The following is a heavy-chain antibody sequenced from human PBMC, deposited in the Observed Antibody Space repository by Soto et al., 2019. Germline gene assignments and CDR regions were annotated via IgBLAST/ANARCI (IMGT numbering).Heavy chain of an antibody. V-gene: IGHV3-23*01. CDR3: AKALTDYYYDGMDV. Sequence: EVQMLESGGGLVQPGGSLRLSCAASGFTFNNYAMSWVRQAPGKGLEWLSGISGSGGSTYYADSVKGRFTISRDSSKNTLYLQMNRLRAEDTAAYYCAKALTDYYYDGMDVWGQGTTVTVSS. CDR2: ISGSGGST. CDR1: GFTFNNYA. J-gene: IGHJ6*02.